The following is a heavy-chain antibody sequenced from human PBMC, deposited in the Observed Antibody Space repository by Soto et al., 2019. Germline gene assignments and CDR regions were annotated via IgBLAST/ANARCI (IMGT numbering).Heavy chain of an antibody. V-gene: IGHV3-33*01. D-gene: IGHD3-3*01. CDR1: GFTFSSYG. CDR2: IWYDGSNK. Sequence: QVQLVESGGGVVQPGRSLRLSCAASGFTFSSYGMHWVRQAPGKGLEWVAVIWYDGSNKYYADSVKGRFTISRDNYKNXLYLQMNSLRAEDTAVYYGARDGVVIPGEGDGMDVWGQGTTVTVSS. J-gene: IGHJ6*02. CDR3: ARDGVVIPGEGDGMDV.